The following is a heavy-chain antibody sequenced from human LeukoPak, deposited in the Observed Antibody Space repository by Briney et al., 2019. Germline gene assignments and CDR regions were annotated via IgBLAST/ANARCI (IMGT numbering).Heavy chain of an antibody. CDR1: GYTFTVYY. J-gene: IGHJ3*02. D-gene: IGHD3-22*01. V-gene: IGHV1-2*06. CDR3: AGEDNSSGYRPFDI. CDR2: INPNNGGT. Sequence: ASETVSCKASGYTFTVYYIHWVRQAPGQGLEWMGRINPNNGGTNYAQKFQGRVTMTRDMSMSTAYMELSRLRSVDTAVYYCAGEDNSSGYRPFDIWGQGTMVTVPS.